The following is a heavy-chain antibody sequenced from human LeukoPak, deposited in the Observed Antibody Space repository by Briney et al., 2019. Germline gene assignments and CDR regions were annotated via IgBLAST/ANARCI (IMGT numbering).Heavy chain of an antibody. D-gene: IGHD3-10*01. CDR2: IYYSGST. Sequence: SETLSLICTVSGGSISSSSYYWGWIRQPPGKGLEWIGSIYYSGSTYYNPSLKSRVTISVDTSKNQFSLKLSSVTAADTAVYYCARGGYYYGSGSYYRYYYYYGMDVWGQGTTVTVSS. CDR3: ARGGYYYGSGSYYRYYYYYGMDV. CDR1: GGSISSSSYY. V-gene: IGHV4-39*01. J-gene: IGHJ6*02.